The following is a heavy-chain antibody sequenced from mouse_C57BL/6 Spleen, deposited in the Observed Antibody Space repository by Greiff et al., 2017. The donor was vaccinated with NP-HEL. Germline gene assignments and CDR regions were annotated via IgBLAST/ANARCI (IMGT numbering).Heavy chain of an antibody. CDR2: IYPGDGDT. CDR1: GYAFSSSW. Sequence: LQESGPELVKPGASVKISCKASGYAFSSSWMNWVKQRPGKGLEWIGRIYPGDGDTNYNGKFKGKATLTADKSSSTAYMQLSSLTSEDSAVYFCARGLPPGYAMDYWGQGTSVTVSS. CDR3: ARGLPPGYAMDY. D-gene: IGHD2-2*01. J-gene: IGHJ4*01. V-gene: IGHV1-82*01.